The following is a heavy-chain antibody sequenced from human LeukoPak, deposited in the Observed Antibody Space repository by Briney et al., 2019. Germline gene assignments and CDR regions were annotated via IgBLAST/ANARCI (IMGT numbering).Heavy chain of an antibody. CDR1: GFTFSSYG. J-gene: IGHJ6*03. V-gene: IGHV3-23*01. Sequence: PGGSLRLSCAASGFTFSSYGMYWVRQAPGKGLEWVPAITGSGGSTYYADSVMGRFTISRDNSKNTLYLQMNSLRAEDTAVYYCAKGGGYEAQYYYYYLDVWGKGTTVTISS. CDR3: AKGGGYEAQYYYYYLDV. CDR2: ITGSGGST. D-gene: IGHD5-12*01.